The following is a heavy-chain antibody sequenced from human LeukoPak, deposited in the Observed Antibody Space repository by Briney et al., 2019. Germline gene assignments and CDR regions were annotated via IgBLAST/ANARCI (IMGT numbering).Heavy chain of an antibody. Sequence: GGSLRLSCAASGFTVSSNYMSWVRQAPGKGLQWVSAISGSGGNTYYADSVKGRFTISRDNSKNTLYLQMNSLRAEDTAVYYCAKEDYDILTGYASCFDYWGQGTLVTVSS. V-gene: IGHV3-23*01. CDR1: GFTVSSNY. CDR2: ISGSGGNT. D-gene: IGHD3-9*01. J-gene: IGHJ4*02. CDR3: AKEDYDILTGYASCFDY.